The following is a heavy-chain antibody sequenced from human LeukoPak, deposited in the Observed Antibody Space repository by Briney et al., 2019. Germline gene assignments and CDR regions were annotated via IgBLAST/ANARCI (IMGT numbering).Heavy chain of an antibody. Sequence: SQTLSLTCTVSSGSIRSDGYYWSWIRQHPGKGLEWIGYIYYTGSAYYNPSLRSRVTISVDTSKNQFSLRLSSVTAADTAVYYCARHAIDSSGYYLDYFDYWGQGTLVTVSS. CDR2: IYYTGSA. D-gene: IGHD3-22*01. CDR1: SGSIRSDGYY. V-gene: IGHV4-31*03. CDR3: ARHAIDSSGYYLDYFDY. J-gene: IGHJ4*02.